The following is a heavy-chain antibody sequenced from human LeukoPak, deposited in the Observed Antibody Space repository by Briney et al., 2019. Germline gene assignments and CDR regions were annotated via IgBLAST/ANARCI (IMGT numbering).Heavy chain of an antibody. CDR1: GFTFDDYA. CDR3: AKAGMGATLYYGMDV. V-gene: IGHV3-43*02. CDR2: ISGDGAGT. Sequence: GGSLRLSCAAPGFTFDDYAMHWVRQAPGKGLEWVSLISGDGAGTYYADSVKGRFTISRDNSKNSPYLQMNSLRTEDTALYYCAKAGMGATLYYGMDVWGQGTTVTVSS. D-gene: IGHD1-26*01. J-gene: IGHJ6*02.